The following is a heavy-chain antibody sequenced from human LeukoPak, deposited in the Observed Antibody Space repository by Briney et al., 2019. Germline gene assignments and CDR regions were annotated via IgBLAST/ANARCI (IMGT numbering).Heavy chain of an antibody. CDR3: AKGKGATLVYYMDV. J-gene: IGHJ6*03. D-gene: IGHD1-26*01. CDR2: LSWNGGSI. Sequence: GGSLRLSCAASGFTFDDYAMHWVRQAPGKGLEWVSGLSWNGGSIGYADFVKGRFTISRDNAKNSLYLQMNSLRADDMALYYCAKGKGATLVYYMDVWGKGTTVTVSS. V-gene: IGHV3-9*03. CDR1: GFTFDDYA.